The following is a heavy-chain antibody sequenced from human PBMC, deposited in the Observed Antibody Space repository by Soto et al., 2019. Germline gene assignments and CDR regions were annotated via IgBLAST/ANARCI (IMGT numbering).Heavy chain of an antibody. CDR3: AGHRITIFGVVITREFDY. CDR2: IYYSGRT. CDR1: GGSISSSSYY. V-gene: IGHV4-39*01. D-gene: IGHD3-3*01. J-gene: IGHJ4*02. Sequence: PSETLSLTCTVPGGSISSSSYYWGWIRQPPGKGLEWIGSIYYSGRTYYNPSLKSRVTISVDTFKNQFSLKLSSWTAADTALYFCAGHRITIFGVVITREFDYWGQGTLVTVSS.